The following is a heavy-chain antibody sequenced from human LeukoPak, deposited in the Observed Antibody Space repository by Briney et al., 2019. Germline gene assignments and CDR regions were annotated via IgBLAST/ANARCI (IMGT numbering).Heavy chain of an antibody. V-gene: IGHV3-73*01. Sequence: GGSLRLSCAASGFTFSGSAMHWVRQASGKGLEWVGRIRSKAISYATAYAASVKGRFTISRDDSKNTAYLQMNSLKTEDTAVYYCTRQEQLIDYWGQGTLVTVSS. CDR3: TRQEQLIDY. CDR2: IRSKAISYAT. D-gene: IGHD6-13*01. J-gene: IGHJ4*02. CDR1: GFTFSGSA.